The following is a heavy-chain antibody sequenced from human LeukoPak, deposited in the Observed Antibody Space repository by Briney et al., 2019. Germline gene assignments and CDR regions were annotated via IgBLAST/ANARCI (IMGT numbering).Heavy chain of an antibody. CDR2: VYYTGST. V-gene: IGHV4-59*01. D-gene: IGHD4-17*01. Sequence: PSETLSLTCTVSGGSISSYYWSWVRQPPGKGLEWIGFVYYTGSTNYSPSLKSRVTISLGTSKNQFSLKLSSVTAADTAVYYCVRGLMTTADYWGQGTLVTVSS. CDR1: GGSISSYY. J-gene: IGHJ4*02. CDR3: VRGLMTTADY.